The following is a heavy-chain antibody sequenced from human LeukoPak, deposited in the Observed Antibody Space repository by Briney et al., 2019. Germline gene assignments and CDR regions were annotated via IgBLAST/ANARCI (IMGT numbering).Heavy chain of an antibody. Sequence: GRSLRLSCAASGFTFSSYGMHCVRQTPGKGLEWVAVISYDGSNKYYADSVKGRFTISRDNSKNTLYLQMNSLRAEDTAVYYCAKPYLHSMVRGYYYYGMDVWGQGTTVTVSS. CDR2: ISYDGSNK. D-gene: IGHD3-10*01. CDR1: GFTFSSYG. CDR3: AKPYLHSMVRGYYYYGMDV. V-gene: IGHV3-30*18. J-gene: IGHJ6*02.